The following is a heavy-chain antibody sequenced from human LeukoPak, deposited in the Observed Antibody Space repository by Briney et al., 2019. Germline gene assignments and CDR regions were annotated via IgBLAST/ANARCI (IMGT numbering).Heavy chain of an antibody. CDR2: INPNSGGT. CDR1: GYTFTGYY. D-gene: IGHD7-27*01. J-gene: IGHJ4*02. CDR3: ALSPLGIDYFDY. Sequence: ASVKVSCKASGYTFTGYYMHWVRQAPGPGLEWMGRINPNSGGTNYAQQFQGRVTMTRDTFISTAYMELSRLRSDDTAVYYGALSPLGIDYFDYWGQGTLVTVSS. V-gene: IGHV1-2*06.